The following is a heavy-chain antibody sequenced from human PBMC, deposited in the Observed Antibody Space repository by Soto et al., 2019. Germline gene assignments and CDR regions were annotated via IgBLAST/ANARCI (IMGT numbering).Heavy chain of an antibody. Sequence: QVQLVQSGAEVKKPGSSVKVSCKVSGGTFSSYAISWVRQAPGQGLEWMGGIIPIFGTANYAQKFQGRVTITADESTSTAYMELSSLRSEDTAVYYCARDEVKGGLAFAFDYWGQGTLVTVSS. CDR1: GGTFSSYA. V-gene: IGHV1-69*01. D-gene: IGHD5-12*01. J-gene: IGHJ4*02. CDR3: ARDEVKGGLAFAFDY. CDR2: IIPIFGTA.